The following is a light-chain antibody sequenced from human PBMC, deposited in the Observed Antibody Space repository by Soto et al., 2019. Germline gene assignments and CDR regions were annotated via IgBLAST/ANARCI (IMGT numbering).Light chain of an antibody. CDR3: QQSDVSPRT. CDR2: DAT. V-gene: IGKV1-39*01. CDR1: QDITNS. Sequence: DVQMTQSPSSLSASVGDRVTITCRASQDITNSLNWYQQKSGKAPSLLIYDATRLHSGVPPRFSGSGYGTDFTLTITSLQLEDFATYYCQQSDVSPRTFGQGTKVDIK. J-gene: IGKJ1*01.